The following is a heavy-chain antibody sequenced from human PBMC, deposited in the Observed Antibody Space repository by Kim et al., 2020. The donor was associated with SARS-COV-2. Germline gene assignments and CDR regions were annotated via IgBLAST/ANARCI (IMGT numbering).Heavy chain of an antibody. Sequence: CYADSVKGRFTVSRDNSKNTLFLHLNSLRADDTALYYCAKSRGTWDFDYWGQGTLVTVSS. J-gene: IGHJ4*02. D-gene: IGHD3-10*01. CDR3: AKSRGTWDFDY. V-gene: IGHV3-23*01.